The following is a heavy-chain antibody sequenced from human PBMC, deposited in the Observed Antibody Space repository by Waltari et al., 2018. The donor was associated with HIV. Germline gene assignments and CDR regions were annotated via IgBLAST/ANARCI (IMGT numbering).Heavy chain of an antibody. D-gene: IGHD3-3*01. CDR2: NSNNAYSYAT. V-gene: IGHV3-73*01. CDR1: GFTFSGSA. Sequence: EVQLVESGGGLVQPGGSLKLSCAASGFTFSGSAIHWVRQASGKGLKLFGRNSNNAYSYATAYAASVNGRFTVSRDDSKNTAFLQMSSLKIEDTAVYYCTGQGGIATFGVVVDVWGQGTTVIV. J-gene: IGHJ6*02. CDR3: TGQGGIATFGVVVDV.